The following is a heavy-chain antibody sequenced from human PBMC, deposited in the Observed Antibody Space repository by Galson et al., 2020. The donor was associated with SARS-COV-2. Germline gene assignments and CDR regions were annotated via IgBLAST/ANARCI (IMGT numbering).Heavy chain of an antibody. J-gene: IGHJ4*02. CDR3: ARHLRSGEIAVAPFDY. Sequence: GESLKISCKGSGYSFTSYWIGWVRQMPGKGLEWMGIIYPGDSDTRYSPSFQGQVTISADKSISTAYLQWSSLKASDTAMYYCARHLRSGEIAVAPFDYWGQGTLVTVSS. D-gene: IGHD6-19*01. CDR2: IYPGDSDT. V-gene: IGHV5-51*01. CDR1: GYSFTSYW.